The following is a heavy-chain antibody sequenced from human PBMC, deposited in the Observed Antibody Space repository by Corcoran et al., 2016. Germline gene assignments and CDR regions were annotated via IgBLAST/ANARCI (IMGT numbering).Heavy chain of an antibody. D-gene: IGHD3-10*01. CDR2: MSHRGRN. CDR1: GGSFTDHS. Sequence: QVQLQQWGAGLLKPSETLSLTCAVYGGSFTDHSWSWIRQPPGKGLEWIGEMSHRGRNTYNPSLKSRIIISVDTSKNQISLKLSSVSAADTAVYYCARHRKSGWYFDLWGRGTLVTVSS. CDR3: ARHRKSGWYFDL. V-gene: IGHV4-34*01. J-gene: IGHJ2*01.